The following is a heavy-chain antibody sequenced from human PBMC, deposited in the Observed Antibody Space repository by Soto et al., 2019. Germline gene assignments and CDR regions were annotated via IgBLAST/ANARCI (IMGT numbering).Heavy chain of an antibody. CDR1: AFTFGTYN. Sequence: PGGSLRLSCAASAFTFGTYNMHWVRQAPGKGLEWLSVITYDESDKYYADSVKGRFTISRDNAKNTLYLQMNSLRAEDTAVYYCTSGTFGGRDSWGQGTLVTVSS. V-gene: IGHV3-30-3*01. CDR3: TSGTFGGRDS. D-gene: IGHD2-15*01. J-gene: IGHJ4*02. CDR2: ITYDESDK.